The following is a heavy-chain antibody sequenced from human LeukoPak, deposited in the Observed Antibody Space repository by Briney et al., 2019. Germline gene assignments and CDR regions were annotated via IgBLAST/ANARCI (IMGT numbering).Heavy chain of an antibody. J-gene: IGHJ4*02. V-gene: IGHV5-51*01. D-gene: IGHD6-13*01. CDR2: IYPADSNT. CDR1: GYSFTNYW. CDR3: ATLAAAHTTPHFDY. Sequence: GESLKISCTASGYSFTNYWIGWVRQMPGKGLEWMGIIYPADSNTRYSPSFQGQVSISADKSFKTAYLQWSSLKASNTAMYYCATLAAAHTTPHFDYWGQGTLVTVSS.